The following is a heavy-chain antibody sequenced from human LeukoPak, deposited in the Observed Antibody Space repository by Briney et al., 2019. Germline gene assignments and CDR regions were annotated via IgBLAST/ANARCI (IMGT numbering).Heavy chain of an antibody. V-gene: IGHV3-7*01. CDR1: GFTFSTHW. CDR2: MKKDGSDK. CDR3: ARACYYDSSGYCHDAFDI. Sequence: GGSLRLTCAASGFTFSTHWMSWVRQAPGKGLEWVANMKKDGSDKYYVDSVKVRFTISRDNAKNSLYLQMNSLRAEDTAVYYCARACYYDSSGYCHDAFDIWGQGTMVTVSS. D-gene: IGHD3-22*01. J-gene: IGHJ3*02.